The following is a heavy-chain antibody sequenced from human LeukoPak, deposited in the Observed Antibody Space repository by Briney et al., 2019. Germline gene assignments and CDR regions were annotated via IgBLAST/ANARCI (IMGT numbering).Heavy chain of an antibody. V-gene: IGHV3-21*01. J-gene: IGHJ4*02. D-gene: IGHD3-10*01. Sequence: GGSLRLSCAASGFTFSSYSMNWVRRAPGKGLEWVSSISSSSYIYYADSVKGRFTISRDNAKNSLYLQMNSLRAEDTAVYYCARDLRSGFIAYWGQGTLVTVSS. CDR3: ARDLRSGFIAY. CDR1: GFTFSSYS. CDR2: ISSSSYI.